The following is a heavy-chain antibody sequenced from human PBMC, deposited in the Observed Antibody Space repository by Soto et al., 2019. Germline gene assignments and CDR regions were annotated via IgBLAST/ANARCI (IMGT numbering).Heavy chain of an antibody. CDR1: GLSLRTTGVG. D-gene: IGHD2-21*02. CDR3: VQSRCGGDCQQIYSSHSCSGLDV. CDR2: LYRDDDK. Sequence: QITLKESGPTLVKPTQSLTLTCTFSGLSLRTTGVGVGWVRQPPGKALEWLALLYRDDDKRYSPSLKSRRTITKDASEKRVVLTMPNMDTVDTATYYCVQSRCGGDCQQIYSSHSCSGLDVWGQGTTVTVSS. J-gene: IGHJ6*02. V-gene: IGHV2-5*02.